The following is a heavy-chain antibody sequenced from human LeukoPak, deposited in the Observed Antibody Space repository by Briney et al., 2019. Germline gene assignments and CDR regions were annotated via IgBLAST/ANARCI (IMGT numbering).Heavy chain of an antibody. CDR1: GYTFTSYG. V-gene: IGHV1-18*01. CDR3: ARDYDFWSGYYIHAFDI. CDR2: ISAYNGNT. D-gene: IGHD3-3*01. J-gene: IGHJ3*02. Sequence: ASVKVSCKASGYTFTSYGISWVRQAPGQGLEWMGWISAYNGNTNYAQKLQGRVTMTTDTSTSTAYMELRSLRSADTAVYYCARDYDFWSGYYIHAFDIWGQGTMVTVSS.